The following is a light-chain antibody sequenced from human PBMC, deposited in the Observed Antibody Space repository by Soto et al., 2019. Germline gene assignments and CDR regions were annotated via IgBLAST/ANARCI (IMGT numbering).Light chain of an antibody. CDR2: WAS. J-gene: IGKJ4*01. V-gene: IGKV4-1*01. CDR1: QSVCFRSTNTNY. Sequence: DIVMTQSPDSLSVALGEMATINCKSSQSVCFRSTNTNYLAWYQQKPGPPPQLLIYWASTRASGVPHRFSGSGSWTAFNSTISSLQAEDVALDSWQQYYSLPLIFGGGTKVEIK. CDR3: QQYYSLPLI.